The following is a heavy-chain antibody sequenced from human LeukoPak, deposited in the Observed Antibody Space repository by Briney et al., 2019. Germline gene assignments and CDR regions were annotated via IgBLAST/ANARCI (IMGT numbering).Heavy chain of an antibody. CDR3: AKDFWQQHTGRGPFDY. D-gene: IGHD6-13*01. CDR1: GFTFSIYA. Sequence: GGSLRLSCAASGFTFSIYAMSWVRLTPGKGLEWVSAIRASGDSTSFADSVKGRFTISRDNAKNTLYLQMNSLRVDDTAVDYCAKDFWQQHTGRGPFDYWGQGTLVTVSS. J-gene: IGHJ4*02. V-gene: IGHV3-23*01. CDR2: IRASGDST.